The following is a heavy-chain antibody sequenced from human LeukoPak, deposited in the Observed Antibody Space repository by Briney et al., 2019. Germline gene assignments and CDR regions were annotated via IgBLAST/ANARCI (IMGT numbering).Heavy chain of an antibody. D-gene: IGHD6-13*01. Sequence: SVKVSYKASGGTFSSYAISWVRQAPGQGLEWMGRIIPILGIANYAQKFQGRVTITADKSTSTAYMELSSLRSEDTAVYYCARDVIAAAGTPIDYWGQGTLVTVSS. J-gene: IGHJ4*02. V-gene: IGHV1-69*04. CDR2: IIPILGIA. CDR3: ARDVIAAAGTPIDY. CDR1: GGTFSSYA.